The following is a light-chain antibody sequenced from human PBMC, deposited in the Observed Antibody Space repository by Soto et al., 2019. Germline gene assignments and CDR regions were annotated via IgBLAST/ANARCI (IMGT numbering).Light chain of an antibody. CDR2: GND. CDR3: QSYGSSPSANFV. Sequence: QSVLTQPPSVYGAPGQRVTISCTGSSSNIGAGYDVHWYQQLPGKAPKLLIYGNDNRPSGVPERFSGSKSGTSASLAITGLRADDEADYYCQSYGSSPSANFVFGTGTKV. CDR1: SSNIGAGYD. J-gene: IGLJ1*01. V-gene: IGLV1-40*01.